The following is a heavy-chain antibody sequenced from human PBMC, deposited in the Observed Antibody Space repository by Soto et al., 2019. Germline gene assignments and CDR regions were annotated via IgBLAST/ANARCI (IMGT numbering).Heavy chain of an antibody. CDR2: IIPIFGTA. CDR3: ARDPHGGYYDSSGYYYRAFDI. D-gene: IGHD3-22*01. CDR1: GGTFSSYA. J-gene: IGHJ3*02. Sequence: SVKVSCKASGGTFSSYAISWVRQAPGQGLEWMGGIIPIFGTANYAQKFQGRVTITADESTSTAYMELSSLRSEDTAVYYCARDPHGGYYDSSGYYYRAFDIWGQGTMVTVSS. V-gene: IGHV1-69*13.